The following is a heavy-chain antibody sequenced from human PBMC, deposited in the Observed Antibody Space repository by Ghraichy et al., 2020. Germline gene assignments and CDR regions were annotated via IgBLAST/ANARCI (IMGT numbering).Heavy chain of an antibody. CDR3: AKVSRIQLWLRAYSGSYYGAFDI. J-gene: IGHJ3*02. Sequence: LSLTCAASGFTFSSYAMSWVRQAPGKGLEWVSAISGSGGSTYYADSVKGRFTISRDNSKNTLYLQMNSLRAEDTAVYYCAKVSRIQLWLRAYSGSYYGAFDIWGQGTMVTVSS. CDR2: ISGSGGST. CDR1: GFTFSSYA. V-gene: IGHV3-23*01. D-gene: IGHD1-26*01.